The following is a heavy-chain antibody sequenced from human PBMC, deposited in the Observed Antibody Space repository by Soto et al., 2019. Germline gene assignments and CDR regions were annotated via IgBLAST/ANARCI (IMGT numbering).Heavy chain of an antibody. D-gene: IGHD3-22*01. CDR3: AKLSYDISGSTKDLDF. Sequence: QVELVESGGGVVQPGRSLRLACATSGFYFGSYAMHWVRHRPGKGLEWMAFISHDGKKQDYTDSVKGRFTISRDNSKSTLFLQMDSLRPEDTAVYYCAKLSYDISGSTKDLDFWGQGTLVTVSS. V-gene: IGHV3-30*18. J-gene: IGHJ4*02. CDR2: ISHDGKKQ. CDR1: GFYFGSYA.